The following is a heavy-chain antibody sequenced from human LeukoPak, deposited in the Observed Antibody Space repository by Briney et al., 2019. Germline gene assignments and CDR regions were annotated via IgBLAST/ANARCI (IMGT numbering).Heavy chain of an antibody. J-gene: IGHJ6*03. D-gene: IGHD3-10*01. V-gene: IGHV3-53*01. CDR1: GFNVSSSY. Sequence: GGSLRLSCAASGFNVSSSYISWVRQFPGGRLEWLSVIYSGGSTYYIDSVKGRFTISRDNSKNTLFLQVNSLRVEDTAMYYCARGSNYMDVWGKGTTVTVSS. CDR3: ARGSNYMDV. CDR2: IYSGGST.